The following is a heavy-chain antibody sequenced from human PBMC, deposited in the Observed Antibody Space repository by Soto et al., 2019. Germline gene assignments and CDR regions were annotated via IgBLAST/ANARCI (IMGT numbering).Heavy chain of an antibody. CDR3: ARVREEDIVVVVAAHFDY. Sequence: ASVKVSCKASGYTFTSYGISWVRQAPGQGLEWMGWISAYNGNTNYAQKLQGRVTMTTDTSTSTAYMELRSLRSDDTAVYYCARVREEDIVVVVAAHFDYWGQGTLVTV. CDR1: GYTFTSYG. V-gene: IGHV1-18*04. J-gene: IGHJ4*02. CDR2: ISAYNGNT. D-gene: IGHD2-15*01.